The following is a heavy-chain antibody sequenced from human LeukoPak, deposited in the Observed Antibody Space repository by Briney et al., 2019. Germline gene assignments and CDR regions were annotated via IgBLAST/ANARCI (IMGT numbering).Heavy chain of an antibody. CDR1: GGSISRSSYY. V-gene: IGHV4-61*05. Sequence: SETLSLTCTVSGGSISRSSYYWGWIRQPPGKGLEWIGNIYYSGSTNYNPSLKSRVTISVDMSKNQFSLRLSSVTAADTAVYYCARHRGVGALTWGQGTLVTVSS. D-gene: IGHD3-10*01. J-gene: IGHJ5*02. CDR3: ARHRGVGALT. CDR2: IYYSGST.